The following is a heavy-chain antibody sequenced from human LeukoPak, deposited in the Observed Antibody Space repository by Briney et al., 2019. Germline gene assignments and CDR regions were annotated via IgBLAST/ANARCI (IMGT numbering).Heavy chain of an antibody. CDR1: GYTFTGYY. V-gene: IGHV1-2*02. D-gene: IGHD3-10*01. Sequence: ASVKVSCKASGYTFTGYYMHWVRQAPGQGLEWMGWINPNSGGTNYAQKFQGRVTMTRDTSISTAYMELSRLRSDDTAVYYCARDNGSGSYPYYYMDVWGKGTTVTVSS. CDR2: INPNSGGT. J-gene: IGHJ6*03. CDR3: ARDNGSGSYPYYYMDV.